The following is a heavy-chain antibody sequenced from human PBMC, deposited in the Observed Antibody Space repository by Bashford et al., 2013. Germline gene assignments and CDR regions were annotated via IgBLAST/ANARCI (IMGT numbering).Heavy chain of an antibody. CDR3: ARVNSRVLDRPHLFLDF. V-gene: IGHV3-21*01. Sequence: VRQAPGRGLEWVSSISYNSAYIFYADSVKGRFTISRDNAKNSLYLQLNSLRPEDTAVYYCARVNSRVLDRPHLFLDFWGQGTLVTVSS. J-gene: IGHJ4*02. D-gene: IGHD2-21*01. CDR2: ISYNSAYI.